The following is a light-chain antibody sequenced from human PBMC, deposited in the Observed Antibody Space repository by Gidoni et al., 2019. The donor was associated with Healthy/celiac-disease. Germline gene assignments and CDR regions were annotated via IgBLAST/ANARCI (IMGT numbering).Light chain of an antibody. Sequence: DIQRRPYPSTLSASVVDSVTITCRASQSISSWLAWYQQKPGKDPKLLIDKSSSLESGVPSRFSGSGSATEFTITISSLQPDDFATYYCQQYNSYPSCTFGQGTKVEIK. CDR3: QQYNSYPSCT. J-gene: IGKJ1*01. V-gene: IGKV1-5*03. CDR2: KSS. CDR1: QSISSW.